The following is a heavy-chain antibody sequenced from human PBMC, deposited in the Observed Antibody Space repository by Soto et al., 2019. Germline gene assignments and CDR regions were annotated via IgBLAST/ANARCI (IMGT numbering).Heavy chain of an antibody. Sequence: QVQLVESGGGVVQPGRSLRLSCAASGFTFSSYGMHWVRQAPGKGLEWVAVIWYDGSNKYYADSVKGRFTISRDNSKNTLYLQMNSLRAEDTAVYYCARDGKLELRFDYYYYGMDVWGQGTTVTVSS. CDR3: ARDGKLELRFDYYYYGMDV. CDR1: GFTFSSYG. J-gene: IGHJ6*02. D-gene: IGHD1-7*01. CDR2: IWYDGSNK. V-gene: IGHV3-33*01.